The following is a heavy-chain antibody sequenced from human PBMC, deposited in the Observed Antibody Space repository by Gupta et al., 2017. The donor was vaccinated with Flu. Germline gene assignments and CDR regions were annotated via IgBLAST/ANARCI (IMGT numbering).Heavy chain of an antibody. CDR2: FSSSGEII. CDR1: GFKVVDYS. CDR3: ARDQYIKSFGLIDY. D-gene: IGHD3-3*01. J-gene: IGHJ4*01. Sequence: VQLVESGGGLVQPGGSLRLSCRCSGFKVVDYSMNWVRQTPEKGLEWVASFSSSGEIIHYATLAKGRFTIFRDDAENSVSLQMNSLRVEDTGLYFCARDQYIKSFGLIDYWGQGTQVTVAS. V-gene: IGHV3-21*02.